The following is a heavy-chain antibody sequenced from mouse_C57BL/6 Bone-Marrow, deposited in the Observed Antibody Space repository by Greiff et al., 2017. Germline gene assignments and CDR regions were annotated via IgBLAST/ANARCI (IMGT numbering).Heavy chain of an antibody. D-gene: IGHD2-1*01. J-gene: IGHJ2*01. Sequence: VQGVESGAELVKPGASVKMSCKASGYTFTSYWITWVKQRPGQGLEWIGDIYPGSGSTNYNEKFKSKATLTVDTSSSTAYMQLSSLTSEDSAVYYCAKIYYGPFDYWGQGTTLTVSS. CDR1: GYTFTSYW. CDR3: AKIYYGPFDY. CDR2: IYPGSGST. V-gene: IGHV1-55*01.